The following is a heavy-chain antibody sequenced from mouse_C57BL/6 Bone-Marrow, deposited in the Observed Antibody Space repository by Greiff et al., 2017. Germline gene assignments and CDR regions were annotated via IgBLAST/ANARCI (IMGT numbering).Heavy chain of an antibody. Sequence: EVQLQESGPGLVKPSQSLSLTCSVTGYSITSGYYWNWIRQFPGNKLEWIGYISYDGSNNYNPSLKNRITITRDTSKNQFFLKLNSVTTEDTATYYCARVGLLYYFDYWGQGTTLTVSS. D-gene: IGHD1-1*01. V-gene: IGHV3-6*01. CDR2: ISYDGSN. CDR3: ARVGLLYYFDY. J-gene: IGHJ2*01. CDR1: GYSITSGYY.